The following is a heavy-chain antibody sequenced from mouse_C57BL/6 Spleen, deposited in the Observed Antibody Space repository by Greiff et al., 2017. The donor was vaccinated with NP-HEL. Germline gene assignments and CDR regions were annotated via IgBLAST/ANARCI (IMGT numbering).Heavy chain of an antibody. J-gene: IGHJ2*01. Sequence: QVQLKDSGPGLVAPSQSLSITCTVSGFSLTSYGVHWVRQPPGKGLEWLVVIWSDGSTTYNSALKSRLSISKDNPKSQVFLKMNSRQTDDTAMYYCARSNWDGYYFDYWGQGTTLTVSS. CDR1: GFSLTSYG. CDR2: IWSDGST. D-gene: IGHD4-1*02. V-gene: IGHV2-6*03. CDR3: ARSNWDGYYFDY.